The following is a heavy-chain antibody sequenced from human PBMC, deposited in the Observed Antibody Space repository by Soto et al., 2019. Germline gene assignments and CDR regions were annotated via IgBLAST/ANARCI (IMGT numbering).Heavy chain of an antibody. CDR3: AKHLLKDSSSIFDS. CDR2: IHGIGVGGGP. Sequence: GGSLRLSCAASGFTFSNFGMTWVRQSPGKGLEWVSAIHGIGVGGGPYYADSVKGRFTISRDNSENTLYLQMSSLRAEHTAIYYCAKHLLKDSSSIFDSWGQGTLVTVSS. CDR1: GFTFSNFG. D-gene: IGHD1-26*01. V-gene: IGHV3-23*01. J-gene: IGHJ4*02.